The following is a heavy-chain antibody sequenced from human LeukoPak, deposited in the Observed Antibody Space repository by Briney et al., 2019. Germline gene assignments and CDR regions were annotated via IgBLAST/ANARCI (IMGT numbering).Heavy chain of an antibody. V-gene: IGHV3-7*01. D-gene: IGHD2-2*01. CDR2: MNEYGSEI. Sequence: GGSLRLSCAASGFTFSSYAMSWVRHAPGKGLGWVAKMNEYGSEIFYVDSVKGRFTISRDNGKNSLYLQMDRLRAEDTAVYYCARPRGCGSSRCNNFDYWGQGTLVTVSS. CDR1: GFTFSSYA. J-gene: IGHJ4*02. CDR3: ARPRGCGSSRCNNFDY.